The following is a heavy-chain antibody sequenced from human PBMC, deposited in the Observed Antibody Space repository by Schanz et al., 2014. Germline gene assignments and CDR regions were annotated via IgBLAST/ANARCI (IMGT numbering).Heavy chain of an antibody. Sequence: VQLVESGGDLVQPGGSLRLSCSASGFTFSTFAMHWVRQAPGKGLEYISAISNNGDSTYYADSVKGRFTISRDNSKKTLYLQLNSLRAEDTAVYYCARDFHGYGPHLDYWGQGSLVTVSS. V-gene: IGHV3-64*04. J-gene: IGHJ4*02. D-gene: IGHD5-12*01. CDR3: ARDFHGYGPHLDY. CDR2: ISNNGDST. CDR1: GFTFSTFA.